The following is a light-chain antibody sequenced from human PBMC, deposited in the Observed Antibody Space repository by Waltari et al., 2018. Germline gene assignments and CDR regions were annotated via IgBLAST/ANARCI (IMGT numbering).Light chain of an antibody. Sequence: DIQMTQSPSTRSASVGDTINIACRASQPISIWLAWYQQKPGKAPKLLIYAASNLVSGVPSRFSGSGSGTEFTLTISSLQPDDVATYYCQQYNYYPVTFGQGTKLEIK. V-gene: IGKV1-5*03. J-gene: IGKJ2*01. CDR1: QPISIW. CDR3: QQYNYYPVT. CDR2: AAS.